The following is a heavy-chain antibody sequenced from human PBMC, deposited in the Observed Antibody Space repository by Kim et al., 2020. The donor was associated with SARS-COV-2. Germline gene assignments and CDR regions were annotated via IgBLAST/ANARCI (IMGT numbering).Heavy chain of an antibody. CDR2: ISLSSTYI. V-gene: IGHV3-21*01. CDR3: ARSISWYFEH. J-gene: IGHJ4*02. D-gene: IGHD6-6*01. Sequence: GGSLRLSCATSGFTFDNYTMNWVRQAPGKGLEWVSSISLSSTYIYYADSVQGRFAISRDNAKSSLSLQMNSLRVDDTAIYYCARSISWYFEHWGQGTLVT. CDR1: GFTFDNYT.